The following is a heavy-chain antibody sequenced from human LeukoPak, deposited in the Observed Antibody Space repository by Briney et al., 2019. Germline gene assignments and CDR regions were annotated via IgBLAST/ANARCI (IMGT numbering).Heavy chain of an antibody. Sequence: GGSLRLSCAASGFTFTNAWMAWVRQAPGKGLEWVGRIKAKAHGGTIEYAAPVKGRFTISRDDSKNTLYLQMNSLKTEDTAVYYCTTDGVGVEGATYDNWGQGTLVSVSS. CDR2: IKAKAHGGTI. CDR3: TTDGVGVEGATYDN. CDR1: GFTFTNAW. V-gene: IGHV3-15*01. J-gene: IGHJ4*02. D-gene: IGHD1-26*01.